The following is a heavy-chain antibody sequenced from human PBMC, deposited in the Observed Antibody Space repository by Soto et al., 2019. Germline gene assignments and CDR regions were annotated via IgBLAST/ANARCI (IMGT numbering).Heavy chain of an antibody. CDR1: GYTFTSYG. CDR3: ARQGTVDDYGGNPYWYFDL. J-gene: IGHJ2*01. V-gene: IGHV1-18*01. D-gene: IGHD4-17*01. Sequence: QVQLVQSGAEVKKPGASVKVSCKASGYTFTSYGISWVRQAPGQGLEWMGWISAYNGNTNYAQKLQGRVTMTTDTSTSTAYMELRSLRYDDTAVYYCARQGTVDDYGGNPYWYFDLWGRGTLVTVSS. CDR2: ISAYNGNT.